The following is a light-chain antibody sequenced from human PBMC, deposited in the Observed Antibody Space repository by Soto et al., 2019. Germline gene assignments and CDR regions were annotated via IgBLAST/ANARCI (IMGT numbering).Light chain of an antibody. V-gene: IGKV2-30*02. CDR3: LQGTHWPWT. CDR1: QSLIHSDGDTY. CDR2: KVS. Sequence: DVVMTQSPLSLPVTLGQPASISCRSSQSLIHSDGDTYLNWFQQRPGQSPRRLIYKVSDRYSRVPDRFSGSGSGTDFTLKVSRVEAEDVGIYYCLQGTHWPWTFGQGTEVEIK. J-gene: IGKJ1*01.